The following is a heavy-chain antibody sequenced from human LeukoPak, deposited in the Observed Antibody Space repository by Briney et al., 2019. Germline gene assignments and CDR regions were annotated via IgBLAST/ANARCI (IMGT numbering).Heavy chain of an antibody. CDR3: ARAGIAVAGTLSNFDY. CDR1: GYTFTGYY. CDR2: INPNSGGA. D-gene: IGHD6-19*01. V-gene: IGHV1-2*02. J-gene: IGHJ4*02. Sequence: GASVKVSCKASGYTFTGYYMHWVRQAPGQGLEWMGWINPNSGGANYAQKFQGRVTMARDTSISTAYMELSRLRPDDTAVYYCARAGIAVAGTLSNFDYWGQGTLVTVSS.